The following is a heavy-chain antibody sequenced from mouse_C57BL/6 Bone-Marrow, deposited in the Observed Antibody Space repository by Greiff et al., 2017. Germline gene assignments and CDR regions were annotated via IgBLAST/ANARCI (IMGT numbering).Heavy chain of an antibody. CDR3: AKRWLLPFAY. Sequence: EVKLMESGGGLVKPGGSLKLSCAASGFTFRDYGMHWVRQAPEKGLEWVAYLSSGSSTIYYADTVKGRFTISRDNAKNTLFLQMTSLRSEDTAMYYCAKRWLLPFAYWGQGTLVTVSA. J-gene: IGHJ3*01. CDR2: LSSGSSTI. D-gene: IGHD2-3*01. CDR1: GFTFRDYG. V-gene: IGHV5-17*01.